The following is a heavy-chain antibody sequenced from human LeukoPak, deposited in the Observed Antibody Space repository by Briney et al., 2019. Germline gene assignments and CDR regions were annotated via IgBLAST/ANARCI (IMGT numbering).Heavy chain of an antibody. D-gene: IGHD6-13*01. J-gene: IGHJ4*02. V-gene: IGHV3-23*01. CDR3: SKVPGDQQLAYFDY. CDR1: GFPFSSYA. Sequence: GGPLRLSCAASGFPFSSYAMSWLRQAPGKALEWGSAISGSGGSTYYADSVKGRFTISRDNSKNTLYLQMNSLRAEDTAVYYCSKVPGDQQLAYFDYWGQGTLVTVSS. CDR2: ISGSGGST.